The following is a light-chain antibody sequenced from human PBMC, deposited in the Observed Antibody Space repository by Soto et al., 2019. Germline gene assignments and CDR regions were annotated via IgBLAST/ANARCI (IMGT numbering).Light chain of an antibody. CDR3: QQSYSTPST. Sequence: DIQMTQSPSSLSASVGDRVTITCRASQSISSYLNWYQQKPGKAPKLLIYAAPSLQSGVPSRFSGSGSGTDFTLTISSLQPEDFATYYCQQSYSTPSTFGGGTKVDIK. CDR2: AAP. CDR1: QSISSY. V-gene: IGKV1-39*01. J-gene: IGKJ4*01.